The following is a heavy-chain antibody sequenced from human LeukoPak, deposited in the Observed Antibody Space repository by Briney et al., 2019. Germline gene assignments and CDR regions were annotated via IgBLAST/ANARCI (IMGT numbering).Heavy chain of an antibody. CDR3: ARDLRKYCGGDCYRNWFDP. J-gene: IGHJ5*02. D-gene: IGHD2-21*02. V-gene: IGHV1-18*01. CDR1: GYTFTSYG. CDR2: ISAYNGNT. Sequence: ASVKVSCKASGYTFTSYGISWVRQAPGQGLEWMGWISAYNGNTNYAQKLQGRVTMTTDTSTSTAYMELRSLRSDDTAVYYCARDLRKYCGGDCYRNWFDPWGQGTPVTVSS.